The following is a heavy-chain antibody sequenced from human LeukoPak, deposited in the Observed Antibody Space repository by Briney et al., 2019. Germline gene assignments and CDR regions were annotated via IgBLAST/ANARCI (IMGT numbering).Heavy chain of an antibody. V-gene: IGHV3-23*01. Sequence: GGSLRLSCAASGSTFSSQSLSWVRQAPGKGREWVSSFTGGGGNIHYADSVKGRFTLSRDSSKETMYLQMISLRADDTATYYCADGGGITLNAWGQGILVTVSS. CDR2: FTGGGGNI. J-gene: IGHJ5*02. CDR1: GSTFSSQS. CDR3: ADGGGITLNA. D-gene: IGHD4-23*01.